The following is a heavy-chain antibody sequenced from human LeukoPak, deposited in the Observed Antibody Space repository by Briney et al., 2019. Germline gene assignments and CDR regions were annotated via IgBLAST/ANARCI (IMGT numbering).Heavy chain of an antibody. Sequence: GGSLRLSCAASGFTFDDYGMSWVRQAPGKGLEWVSGINWNGGSTGYADSVKGRFTISRDNAKNSLYLQMNSLRAEDTALYYCARILYGDYVGGYFDYWGQGTLVTVSS. CDR2: INWNGGST. CDR1: GFTFDDYG. CDR3: ARILYGDYVGGYFDY. D-gene: IGHD4-17*01. V-gene: IGHV3-20*04. J-gene: IGHJ4*02.